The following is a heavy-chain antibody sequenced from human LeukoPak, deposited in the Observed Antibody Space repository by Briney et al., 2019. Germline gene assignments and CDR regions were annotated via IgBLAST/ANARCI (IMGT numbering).Heavy chain of an antibody. J-gene: IGHJ4*02. D-gene: IGHD6-25*01. CDR1: GGSIRVYS. CDR3: ARAGGVKTAALDLDY. Sequence: SETLSLTCTVSGGSIRVYSWIWIRQPPGRGREWIGNIYYSGSANHNPSLKSRVTISRDTSKNQFSLKLTSVTTADTAVYYCARAGGVKTAALDLDYWGQGTLVTVSS. CDR2: IYYSGSA. V-gene: IGHV4-59*01.